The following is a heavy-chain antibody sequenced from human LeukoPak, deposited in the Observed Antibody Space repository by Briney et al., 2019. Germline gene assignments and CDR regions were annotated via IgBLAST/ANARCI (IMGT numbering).Heavy chain of an antibody. CDR3: ARDPYSGGYGAYYYYYMDV. V-gene: IGHV3-21*01. CDR2: ITSSSSYM. D-gene: IGHD6-19*01. J-gene: IGHJ6*03. CDR1: GFTFSSYS. Sequence: GGSLRLSCAASGFTFSSYSMNWVRRTPGKGLEWVSSITSSSSYMFYADSVRGRFTISRDNAENSLYLQMNSLRDEDTAVYYCARDPYSGGYGAYYYYYMDVWGKGTTVTVSS.